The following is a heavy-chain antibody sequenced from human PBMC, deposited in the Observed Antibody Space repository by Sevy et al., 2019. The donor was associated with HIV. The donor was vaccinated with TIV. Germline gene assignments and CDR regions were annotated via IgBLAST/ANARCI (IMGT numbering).Heavy chain of an antibody. V-gene: IGHV3-11*01. J-gene: IGHJ5*02. CDR3: ARDMHHYYDSSPFDP. CDR2: ISSSGSTI. CDR1: GFTFSDYY. Sequence: GGCLRLSCAASGFTFSDYYMSCIRQAPGKGLEWVSYISSSGSTIYYADSVKGRFTISRDNAKNSLYLQMNSLSAEDSAVYYCARDMHHYYDSSPFDPWGQGTPVTVSS. D-gene: IGHD3-22*01.